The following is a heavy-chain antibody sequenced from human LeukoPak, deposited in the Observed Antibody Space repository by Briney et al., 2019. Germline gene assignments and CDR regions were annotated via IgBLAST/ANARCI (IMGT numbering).Heavy chain of an antibody. D-gene: IGHD6-13*01. V-gene: IGHV3-64*01. Sequence: GGSLRLSCAASGFTLRSYSMHWVRQAPGKGLEFVSAISSNGRSTYYANSVKGRFTISRDNSKNTLYLQMNSLRAEDTAVYYCARDANPTTLQQLVLRWFDPWGQGTLVTVSS. CDR3: ARDANPTTLQQLVLRWFDP. J-gene: IGHJ5*02. CDR1: GFTLRSYS. CDR2: ISSNGRST.